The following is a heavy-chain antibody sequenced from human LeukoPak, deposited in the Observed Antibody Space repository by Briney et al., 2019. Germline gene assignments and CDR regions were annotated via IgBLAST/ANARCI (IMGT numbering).Heavy chain of an antibody. CDR2: IHHSGST. Sequence: SETLSLTCAVYGGFFSNYYWSWIRQPPGKGLECIGEIHHSGSTNYNPSLKSRVTISVDTSKNQFSLKLSSVTAADTAVYYCARNPLYYYYYMDVWGKGTTVTISS. CDR3: ARNPLYYYYYMDV. V-gene: IGHV4-34*01. J-gene: IGHJ6*03. CDR1: GGFFSNYY.